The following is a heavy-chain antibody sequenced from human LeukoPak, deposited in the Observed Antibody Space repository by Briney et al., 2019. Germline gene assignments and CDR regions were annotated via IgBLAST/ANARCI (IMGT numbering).Heavy chain of an antibody. V-gene: IGHV1-8*01. CDR1: GYTFISYD. Sequence: ASVKVSCKAYGYTFISYDINWVRQATGQGLEWMGWMNPNSGNTGYAQKFQGRVTMTRNTSISTAYMELSSLRSEDTAVYYCARVPSSTRYYGMDVWGQGTTVTVSS. D-gene: IGHD2-2*01. J-gene: IGHJ6*02. CDR3: ARVPSSTRYYGMDV. CDR2: MNPNSGNT.